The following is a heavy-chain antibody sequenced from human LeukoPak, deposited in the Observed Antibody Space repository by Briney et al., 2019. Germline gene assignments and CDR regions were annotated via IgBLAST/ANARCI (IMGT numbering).Heavy chain of an antibody. J-gene: IGHJ4*02. Sequence: SVKVSCKASGGTFSSYAISWVRQAPGQGLEWMGGIIPIFGTANYAQKFQGRVTITTDESTSTAYMELSSLRSEDTAVYYCARGLRSYYGSGSYGPFDYWGQGTLVTVSS. V-gene: IGHV1-69*05. CDR3: ARGLRSYYGSGSYGPFDY. CDR1: GGTFSSYA. D-gene: IGHD3-10*01. CDR2: IIPIFGTA.